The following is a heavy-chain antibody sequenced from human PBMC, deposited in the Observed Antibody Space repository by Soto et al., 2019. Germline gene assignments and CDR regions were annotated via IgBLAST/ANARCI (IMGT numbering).Heavy chain of an antibody. CDR1: GGSISSGGYY. Sequence: QVQLQESGPGLVKPSQTLSLTCTVSGGSISSGGYYWSWIRQHPGKGLEWIGYIYYSGSTYYNPSLKSRVTISVDTSKTQFSLKLSSVTAAATAVYYCARGGGLMHLFDYWGQVTLVTVSS. D-gene: IGHD3-16*01. V-gene: IGHV4-31*03. J-gene: IGHJ4*02. CDR2: IYYSGST. CDR3: ARGGGLMHLFDY.